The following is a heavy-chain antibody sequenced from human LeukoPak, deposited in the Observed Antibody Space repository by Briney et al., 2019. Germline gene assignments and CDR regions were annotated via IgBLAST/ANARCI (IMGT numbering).Heavy chain of an antibody. CDR2: ISAYNGNT. CDR3: ARVEMATSPSDY. D-gene: IGHD5-24*01. CDR1: GYTFTSYG. J-gene: IGHJ4*02. V-gene: IGHV1-18*01. Sequence: ASVKVSCKASGYTFTSYGISWVRQAPGQGLEWMGWISAYNGNTNYAQKLQGRVTMTADTSTSTAYMELRSLRSDDTAVYYCARVEMATSPSDYWGQGTLVTVSS.